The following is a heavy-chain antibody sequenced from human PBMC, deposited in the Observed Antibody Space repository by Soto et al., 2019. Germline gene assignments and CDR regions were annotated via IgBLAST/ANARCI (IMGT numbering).Heavy chain of an antibody. CDR3: ARDSYYPDGSGYFEDYFDY. D-gene: IGHD3-22*01. J-gene: IGHJ4*02. Sequence: QVQLQESGSGLVKPSETLSLTCTVSGGSITTYYWSWIRQPPGKGLEWVGHIYYSGSTNYNPSLKSRVTISIDTSENRLSLKLSSVTAADTAVYYCARDSYYPDGSGYFEDYFDYWGQGTLVTVSS. V-gene: IGHV4-59*01. CDR2: IYYSGST. CDR1: GGSITTYY.